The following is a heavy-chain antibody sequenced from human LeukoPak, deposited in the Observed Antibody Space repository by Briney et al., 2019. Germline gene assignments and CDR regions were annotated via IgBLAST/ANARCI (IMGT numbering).Heavy chain of an antibody. CDR2: IRYDGSNK. Sequence: GGSLRLSCAASGFTFSSYGIHWVRQAPGKGLEWVAFIRYDGSNKYYADSVKGRFTISRDNSKNTLYLQMNSLRAEDTAVYYCARRETVAAPTFDYWGQGTLVTVSS. CDR1: GFTFSSYG. J-gene: IGHJ4*02. CDR3: ARRETVAAPTFDY. D-gene: IGHD6-19*01. V-gene: IGHV3-30*02.